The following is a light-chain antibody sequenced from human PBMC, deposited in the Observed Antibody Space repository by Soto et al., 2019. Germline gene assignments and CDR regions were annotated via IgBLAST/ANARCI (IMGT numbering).Light chain of an antibody. V-gene: IGLV2-8*01. J-gene: IGLJ1*01. CDR2: DVS. Sequence: QSVLTQPAYVSGSHLHSSTISYNETSSDVGGYNYVSWYQQHPGKAPKLMISDVSKRPSGVPDRFSGSKSGNTASLTVSGLQAEDEADYYCSSYAGSNNFDVFGTGTKVTVL. CDR3: SSYAGSNNFDV. CDR1: SSDVGGYNY.